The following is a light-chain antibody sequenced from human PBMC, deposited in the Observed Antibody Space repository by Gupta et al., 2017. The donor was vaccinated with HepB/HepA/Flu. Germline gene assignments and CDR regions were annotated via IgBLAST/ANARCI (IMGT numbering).Light chain of an antibody. CDR3: HSEASTNTFVV. Sequence: SYELTQPPSVSVSPGQTARSTCSGDALPKQYAYWYQQKPGQAPVLVIYKDSERPSGITDRFSGSSSGTTATLTITGVQAEDEAYYYWHSEASTNTFVVFGGGTKLTVL. CDR1: ALPKQY. CDR2: KDS. V-gene: IGLV3-25*03. J-gene: IGLJ2*01.